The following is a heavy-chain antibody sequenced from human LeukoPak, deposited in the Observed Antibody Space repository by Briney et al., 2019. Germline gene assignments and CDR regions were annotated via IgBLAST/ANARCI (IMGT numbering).Heavy chain of an antibody. CDR3: ARDLADSSGFLPDSDY. CDR1: GGTFSSYA. V-gene: IGHV1-69*06. Sequence: SVKVSCKASGGTFSSYAISWVRQAPGQGLEWMGGIIPIFGTANYAQKFQGRVTITADKSTSTAYMELSSLRSEDTAVYYCARDLADSSGFLPDSDYWGQGTLVTVSS. J-gene: IGHJ4*02. CDR2: IIPIFGTA. D-gene: IGHD6-19*01.